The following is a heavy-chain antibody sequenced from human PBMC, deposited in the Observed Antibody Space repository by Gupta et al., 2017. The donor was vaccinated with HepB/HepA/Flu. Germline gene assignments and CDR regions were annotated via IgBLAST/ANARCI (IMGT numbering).Heavy chain of an antibody. D-gene: IGHD5-24*01. V-gene: IGHV3-20*03. Sequence: GYADSVKGRFTISRDNAKNSLYLQMNSLRAEDTALYYCAREGGDGYNRYYYYYMDVWGKGTTVTVSS. J-gene: IGHJ6*03. CDR3: AREGGDGYNRYYYYYMDV.